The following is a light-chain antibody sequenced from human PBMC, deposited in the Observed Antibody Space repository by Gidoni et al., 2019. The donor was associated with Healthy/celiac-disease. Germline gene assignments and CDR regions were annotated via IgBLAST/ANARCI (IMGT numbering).Light chain of an antibody. CDR2: GAS. V-gene: IGKV3-20*01. Sequence: EIVLTQSPGTLSLSPGERATLSCRASQSVSSSYLAWYQQKPGQAPRLLIYGASSRATGIPDRFSGRGSGTDFTLTISRLELEDFAVYYCQQYGSSPPYTFGQGTKLEIK. CDR3: QQYGSSPPYT. J-gene: IGKJ2*01. CDR1: QSVSSSY.